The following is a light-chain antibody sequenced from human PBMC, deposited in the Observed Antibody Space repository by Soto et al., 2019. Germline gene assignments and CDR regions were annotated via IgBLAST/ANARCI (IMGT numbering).Light chain of an antibody. CDR1: QSVNSIY. CDR2: GAS. CDR3: QQYGGSPRT. V-gene: IGKV3-20*01. Sequence: EIVLTQSPGTLSLSPGERATLSCRASQSVNSIYLAWYQQKPGQAPSLLIYGASSRATGIPDRFSGSGSGTDFTLTISRREPEDFALYYCQQYGGSPRTFGQGTKVEL. J-gene: IGKJ1*01.